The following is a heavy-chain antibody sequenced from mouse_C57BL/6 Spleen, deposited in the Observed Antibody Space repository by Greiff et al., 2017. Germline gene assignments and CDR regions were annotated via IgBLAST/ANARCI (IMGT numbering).Heavy chain of an antibody. Sequence: VQLQQSGPGMVKPSQSLSLTCTVTGYSITSGYDWHWIRHFPGNKLEWMGYISYSGSTNYNPSIKSRISITHDTSKNHFFLKLNSVTTEDTATYYCARGDTTVVEGWYFDVWGTGTTVTVSS. D-gene: IGHD1-1*01. V-gene: IGHV3-1*01. CDR2: ISYSGST. CDR1: GYSITSGYD. CDR3: ARGDTTVVEGWYFDV. J-gene: IGHJ1*03.